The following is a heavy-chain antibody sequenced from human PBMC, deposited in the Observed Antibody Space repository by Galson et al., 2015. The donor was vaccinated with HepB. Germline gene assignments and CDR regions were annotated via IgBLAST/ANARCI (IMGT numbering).Heavy chain of an antibody. CDR1: GFTFDDYA. D-gene: IGHD2-15*01. CDR3: AKASGGDFDY. Sequence: SVRLSCAASGFTFDDYAMHWVRQAPGKGLEWVSGISWNSGSIGYADSVKGRFTISRDNAKNSLYLQMNSLRAEDTASYYCAKASGGDFDYWGQGTLVTVSS. V-gene: IGHV3-9*01. CDR2: ISWNSGSI. J-gene: IGHJ4*02.